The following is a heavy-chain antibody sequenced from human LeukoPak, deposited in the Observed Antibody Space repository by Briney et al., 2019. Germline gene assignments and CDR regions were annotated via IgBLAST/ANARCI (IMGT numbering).Heavy chain of an antibody. CDR3: ASSPEYSSSWYYFDY. J-gene: IGHJ4*02. CDR1: GFTLSTYS. CDR2: ISSSSSYI. D-gene: IGHD6-13*01. Sequence: PGGSLRLSGVASGFTLSTYSMNWVRQAPGKGLEWVSSISSSSSYIYYADSLKGRFTISRDNAKNSLYLQMNSLRAEDTAVYYCASSPEYSSSWYYFDYWGQGTLITVSA. V-gene: IGHV3-21*01.